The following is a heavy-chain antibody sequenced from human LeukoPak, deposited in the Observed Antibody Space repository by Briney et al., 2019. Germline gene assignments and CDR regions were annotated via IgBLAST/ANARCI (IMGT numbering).Heavy chain of an antibody. J-gene: IGHJ4*02. CDR3: ARDHYSAYGY. Sequence: PGGSLRLSCAASGFAFSSYSMNWVRQAPGKGLEWVAYISSSSSTIFYADSVKGRFTISRDNAKNSLFLQMNSLRDDDTAVYYCARDHYSAYGYWGQGTLVTVSS. CDR2: ISSSSSTI. CDR1: GFAFSSYS. V-gene: IGHV3-48*02. D-gene: IGHD5-12*01.